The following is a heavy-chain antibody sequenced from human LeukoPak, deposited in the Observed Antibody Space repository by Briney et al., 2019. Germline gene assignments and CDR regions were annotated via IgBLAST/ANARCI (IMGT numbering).Heavy chain of an antibody. Sequence: SVKVSCKTSGGTFSSYTISWARQAPGQGLEWMGGIIPIFGTPHYAQKFQDRVTITADASTSTAYMELSSLRSEDTAVYYCARAYMTATRHFDSWGQGTPVTVSS. V-gene: IGHV1-69*13. CDR3: ARAYMTATRHFDS. CDR2: IIPIFGTP. J-gene: IGHJ4*02. D-gene: IGHD2-21*02. CDR1: GGTFSSYT.